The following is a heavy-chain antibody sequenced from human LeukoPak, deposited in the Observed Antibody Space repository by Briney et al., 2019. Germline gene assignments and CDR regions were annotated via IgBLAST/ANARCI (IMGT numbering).Heavy chain of an antibody. J-gene: IGHJ4*02. CDR1: GFTFSSSW. Sequence: GGSLRLSCAASGFTFSSSWMHWVRQAPGKGLVWVSRINSDGSSTNYADSVKGRFTISRDNARNTLYLQMNSLRAEDTAVYYCARDPYTGTYYGFDYWRQGALVTVSS. D-gene: IGHD1-26*01. CDR2: INSDGSST. CDR3: ARDPYTGTYYGFDY. V-gene: IGHV3-74*01.